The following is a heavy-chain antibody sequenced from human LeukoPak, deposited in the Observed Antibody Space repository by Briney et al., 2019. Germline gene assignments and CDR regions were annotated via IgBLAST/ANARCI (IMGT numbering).Heavy chain of an antibody. J-gene: IGHJ4*02. CDR2: INHSGST. D-gene: IGHD5-18*01. V-gene: IGHV4-34*01. CDR1: GGSLSGYY. CDR3: AIRRGYSYGYYFDY. Sequence: SETLSLTCAVYGGSLSGYYWSWIRKPPGKGLEWIGEINHSGSTNYNPSLKSRVTISVDTSKNQFSLKLSSVTAADTAVYYCAIRRGYSYGYYFDYWGQGTLVTVSS.